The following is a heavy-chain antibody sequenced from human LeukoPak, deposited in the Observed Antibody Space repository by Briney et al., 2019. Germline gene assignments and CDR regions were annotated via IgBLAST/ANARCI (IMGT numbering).Heavy chain of an antibody. V-gene: IGHV4-59*01. Sequence: SEALSLTCTVSGGPISSYYWSSIRQPPGKGLEWIGYIYYSGSTNYNPSLKSRVTISVDTSKNQFSLKLSSVTAADTAVYYCARVGYDILTGYWYYFDYWGQGTLVSVSS. CDR2: IYYSGST. CDR1: GGPISSYY. J-gene: IGHJ4*02. D-gene: IGHD3-9*01. CDR3: ARVGYDILTGYWYYFDY.